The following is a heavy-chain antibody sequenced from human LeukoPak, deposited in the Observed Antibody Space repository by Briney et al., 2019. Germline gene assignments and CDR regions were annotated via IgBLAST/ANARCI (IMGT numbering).Heavy chain of an antibody. J-gene: IGHJ5*02. V-gene: IGHV4-34*09. CDR3: ARGSWYDFWSGFMNFKYNWFDP. CDR2: INHSGST. D-gene: IGHD3-3*01. Sequence: SETLSLTCAVYGGSFSGYYWSWIRQPPGKGLEWIGEINHSGSTNYNPSLKSRVTISVDTSKNQFSLKLSSVTAADTAVYYCARGSWYDFWSGFMNFKYNWFDPWGQGTLVTVSS. CDR1: GGSFSGYY.